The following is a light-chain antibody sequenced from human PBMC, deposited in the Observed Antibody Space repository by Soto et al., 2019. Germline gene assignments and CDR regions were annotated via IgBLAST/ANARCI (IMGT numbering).Light chain of an antibody. CDR3: QQYNGYSRT. CDR1: QSISSW. J-gene: IGKJ1*01. Sequence: DNHMTQSPSTLSASVGDRVTITCRASQSISSWLAWYQQKPGKTPNLLIYKASNLQSGVPSRFSGSGSGTEFTLTISSLQPDDFATYYCQQYNGYSRTFGQGTKVDIK. CDR2: KAS. V-gene: IGKV1-5*03.